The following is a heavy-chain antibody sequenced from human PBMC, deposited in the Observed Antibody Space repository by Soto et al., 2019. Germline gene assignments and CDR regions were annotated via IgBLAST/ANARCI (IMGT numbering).Heavy chain of an antibody. CDR3: AEGRLQFSLFFDY. Sequence: GGSLRLSCAASGFTFSTCAMTWFRQAPGKGLEWVSTISGGGSTTYYAESVKGRFTISRDNSKNTLYLQMNSLRAEDTAIYYCAEGRLQFSLFFDYWGQGTLVTVSS. CDR2: ISGGGSTT. CDR1: GFTFSTCA. D-gene: IGHD3-3*01. J-gene: IGHJ4*02. V-gene: IGHV3-23*01.